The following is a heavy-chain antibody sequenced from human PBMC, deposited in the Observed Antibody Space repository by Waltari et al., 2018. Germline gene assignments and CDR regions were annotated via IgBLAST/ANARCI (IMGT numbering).Heavy chain of an antibody. D-gene: IGHD4-17*01. J-gene: IGHJ5*02. CDR3: ARGLYMTTVGLGGFDP. CDR1: GGSFSGYY. Sequence: QVQLQQWGAGLLKPSETLSLTCAVYGGSFSGYYWSWIRQPPGKGLEWIGEINHSGGTNYNPSLKSRVTISVDTSKTQFSLKLSSVTAADTAVYYCARGLYMTTVGLGGFDPWGQGTLVTVSS. CDR2: INHSGGT. V-gene: IGHV4-34*01.